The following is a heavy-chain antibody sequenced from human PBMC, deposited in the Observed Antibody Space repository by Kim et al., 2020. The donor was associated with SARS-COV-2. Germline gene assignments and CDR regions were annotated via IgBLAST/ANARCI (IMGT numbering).Heavy chain of an antibody. CDR1: GGSFSGYY. CDR3: ARCPRHLLHRWLVIFDY. CDR2: INHSGST. V-gene: IGHV4-34*01. Sequence: SETLSLTCAVYGGSFSGYYWSWIRQPPGKGLEWIGEINHSGSTNYNPSLKSRVTISVDTSKNQFSLKLSSVTAADTAVYYCARCPRHLLHRWLVIFDYWGQGTLVTVSS. D-gene: IGHD5-12*01. J-gene: IGHJ4*02.